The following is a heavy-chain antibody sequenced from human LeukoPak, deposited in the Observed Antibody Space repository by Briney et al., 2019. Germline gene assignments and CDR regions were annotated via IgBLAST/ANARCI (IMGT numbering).Heavy chain of an antibody. CDR2: ISYDGSKK. V-gene: IGHV3-30*03. J-gene: IGHJ4*02. CDR3: ARETVSFDY. D-gene: IGHD1-1*01. Sequence: GRSLRLSCAASGFTFSSYGMHWVCQAPGKGLEWVAVISYDGSKKSYADSVKGRFTISRDNSKNTLYLQMNSLRAEDTAVYYCARETVSFDYWGQGTLVTVSS. CDR1: GFTFSSYG.